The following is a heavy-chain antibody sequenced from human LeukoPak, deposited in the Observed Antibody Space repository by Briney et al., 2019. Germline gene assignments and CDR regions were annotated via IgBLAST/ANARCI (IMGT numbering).Heavy chain of an antibody. CDR3: AREGNYYDTYV. CDR1: GFTVSSHY. CDR2: IFSGGTT. Sequence: GGSLRLSCAASGFTVSSHYMSWVRQAPGKGLEWVSVIFSGGTTYYADSVKGRFTISRDNSKNTLYLQMNSLRAEDTAVYYCAREGNYYDTYVWGQGTTVTVSS. J-gene: IGHJ6*02. V-gene: IGHV3-53*01.